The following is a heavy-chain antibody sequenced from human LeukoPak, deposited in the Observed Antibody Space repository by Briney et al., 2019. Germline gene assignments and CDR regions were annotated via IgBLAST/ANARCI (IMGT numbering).Heavy chain of an antibody. CDR2: INPNSGGT. CDR3: ARAYYYGSGTFDI. CDR1: GYTFTGYY. Sequence: ASVKVSCKASGYTFTGYYMHWVRQAPGQGLEWMGWINPNSGGTNYAQKFQGRVTMTRDTSISTAYMELSRLRSDDTAVYYCARAYYYGSGTFDIWGQGTMVTVSS. V-gene: IGHV1-2*02. D-gene: IGHD3-10*01. J-gene: IGHJ3*02.